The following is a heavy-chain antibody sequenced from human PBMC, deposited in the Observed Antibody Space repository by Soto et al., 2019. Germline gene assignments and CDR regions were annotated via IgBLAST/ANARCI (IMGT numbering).Heavy chain of an antibody. CDR3: ARDGERDYGDSFDY. CDR1: GFTFSSYS. CDR2: ISSSSSYI. D-gene: IGHD4-17*01. Sequence: GGSLRLSCAASGFTFSSYSMNWVRQAPGKGLEWVSSISSSSSYIYYADSVKGRFTISRDNAKNSLYLQMNSLRAEDTAVYYCARDGERDYGDSFDYWGQGTLVTVSS. J-gene: IGHJ4*02. V-gene: IGHV3-21*01.